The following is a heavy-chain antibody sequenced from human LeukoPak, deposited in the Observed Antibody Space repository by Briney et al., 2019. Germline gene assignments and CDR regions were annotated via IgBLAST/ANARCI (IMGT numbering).Heavy chain of an antibody. CDR3: ARPNITPYYDSRGYDAFDV. D-gene: IGHD3-22*01. V-gene: IGHV5-51*01. J-gene: IGHJ3*01. Sequence: GESLKVSCKGSGYRFNAYWIAWVRQMPGKGLEWMGIIYPDDSDTRYSPSFQGQVTISADKSVRTAYLQWSSPKASDTAMYYCARPNITPYYDSRGYDAFDVWGQGTMVTVSS. CDR1: GYRFNAYW. CDR2: IYPDDSDT.